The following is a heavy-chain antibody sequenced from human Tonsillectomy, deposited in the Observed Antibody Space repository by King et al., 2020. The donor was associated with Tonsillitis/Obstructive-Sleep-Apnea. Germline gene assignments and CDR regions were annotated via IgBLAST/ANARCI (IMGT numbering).Heavy chain of an antibody. CDR2: IKQDGTEK. Sequence: AQLVESGGGLVQPGGSLRLSCAASGFTFSSYWMSWVRQAPGKGLEWVANIKQDGTEKHYVDSVKGRFTISRDNAKNSLYLQMSSLRAEDTAVYYCAREAWGSLDSWGQGTLVTVSS. D-gene: IGHD3-16*01. CDR3: AREAWGSLDS. V-gene: IGHV3-7*03. J-gene: IGHJ4*02. CDR1: GFTFSSYW.